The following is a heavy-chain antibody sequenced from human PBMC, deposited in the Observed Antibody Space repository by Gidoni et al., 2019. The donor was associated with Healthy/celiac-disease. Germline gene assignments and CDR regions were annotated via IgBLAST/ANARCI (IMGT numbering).Heavy chain of an antibody. CDR1: GYTFTSYG. Sequence: QVQLVQSGAEVKKPGASVKVSCTASGYTFTSYGISWVRQAPGQGLEWMGWISAYNGNTNYAQKLQGRVTMTTDTSTSTAYMELRSLRSDDTAVYYCASSGGPGSSTKHYYYYGMDVWGQGTTVTVSS. V-gene: IGHV1-18*01. CDR3: ASSGGPGSSTKHYYYYGMDV. D-gene: IGHD2-2*01. CDR2: ISAYNGNT. J-gene: IGHJ6*02.